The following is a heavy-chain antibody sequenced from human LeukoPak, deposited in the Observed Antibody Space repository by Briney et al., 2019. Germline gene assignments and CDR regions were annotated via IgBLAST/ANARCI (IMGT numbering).Heavy chain of an antibody. CDR2: ITSSGNYK. V-gene: IGHV3-21*01. D-gene: IGHD1-14*01. Sequence: GGSLRLSCAASGFTFSSYWMSWVRQPPGKGLEWVSSITSSGNYKYYGDPVKGRFTISRDNAKNSLYLEMNSLRVEDTAVYYCARVDHTEAFETWGQGTVVTVS. J-gene: IGHJ3*02. CDR1: GFTFSSYW. CDR3: ARVDHTEAFET.